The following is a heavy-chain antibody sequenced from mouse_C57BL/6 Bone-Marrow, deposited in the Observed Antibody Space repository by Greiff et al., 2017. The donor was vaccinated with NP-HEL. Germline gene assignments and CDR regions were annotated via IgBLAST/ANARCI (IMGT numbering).Heavy chain of an antibody. CDR3: ANLLWLRPYYFDY. CDR2: INPYNGGT. V-gene: IGHV1-19*01. Sequence: VQLQQSGPVLVKPGASVKMSCKASGYTFTDYYMNWVKQSHGKSLEWIGVINPYNGGTSYNQKFKGKATLTVDKSSSTAYMELNSLTSEDSAVYYCANLLWLRPYYFDYWGQGTTLTVSS. CDR1: GYTFTDYY. J-gene: IGHJ2*01. D-gene: IGHD2-2*01.